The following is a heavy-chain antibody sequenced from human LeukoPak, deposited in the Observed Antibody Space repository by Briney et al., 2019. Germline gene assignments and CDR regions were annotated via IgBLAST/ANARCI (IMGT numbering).Heavy chain of an antibody. CDR1: GGSISSYY. V-gene: IGHV4-59*01. D-gene: IGHD3-22*01. CDR3: ARGTGVNYDSSGYDYYYYYGMDV. CDR2: IYYSGST. Sequence: SETLSLTCTVSGGSISSYYWSWIRQPPGKGLEWIGYIYYSGSTNYNPSLKSRVTISVDTSKNQFSLKLSSVTAADTAVYYCARGTGVNYDSSGYDYYYYYGMDVWGQGTTVTVSS. J-gene: IGHJ6*02.